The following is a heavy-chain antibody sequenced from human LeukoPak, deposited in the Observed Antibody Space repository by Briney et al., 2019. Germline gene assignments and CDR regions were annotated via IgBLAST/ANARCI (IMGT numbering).Heavy chain of an antibody. CDR3: ARDRNTAMVPYGMDV. V-gene: IGHV1-69*04. Sequence: SVKVSCKASGYTFTSYGISWVRQAPGQGLEWMGRIIPILGIANYAQKFQGRVTITADKSTSTAYMELSSLRSEDTAVYYCARDRNTAMVPYGMDVWGQGTTVTVSS. CDR1: GYTFTSYG. CDR2: IIPILGIA. J-gene: IGHJ6*02. D-gene: IGHD5-18*01.